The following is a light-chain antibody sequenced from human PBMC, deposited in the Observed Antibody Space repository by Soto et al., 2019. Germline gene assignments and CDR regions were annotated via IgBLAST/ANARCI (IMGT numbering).Light chain of an antibody. CDR1: QSVSINS. CDR2: GAS. Sequence: EVVLTQSPDTLPLSPGERATLSCRASQSVSINSLVWYQQKPGQAPRLLIYGASNRATGIPDRFSASGSGTHYTLTFSRLEPEDFAMYYCQQYSSSWYTFGQGTKVEVK. J-gene: IGKJ2*01. V-gene: IGKV3-20*01. CDR3: QQYSSSWYT.